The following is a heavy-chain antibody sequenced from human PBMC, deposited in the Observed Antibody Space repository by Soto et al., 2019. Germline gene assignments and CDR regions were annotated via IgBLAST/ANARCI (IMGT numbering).Heavy chain of an antibody. J-gene: IGHJ4*01. CDR1: GYIFTDYY. D-gene: IGHD6-13*01. CDR3: ARDSAAGAGIGWDY. Sequence: GASVKVSCKASGYIFTDYYIHWVRQAPGQGLEWMGWINPNSDDTRYAQKLRGRVTVTMDTSISTAYMELSRLTSDDTAVYYCARDSAAGAGIGWDYWGQGTLVTVSS. V-gene: IGHV1-2*02. CDR2: INPNSDDT.